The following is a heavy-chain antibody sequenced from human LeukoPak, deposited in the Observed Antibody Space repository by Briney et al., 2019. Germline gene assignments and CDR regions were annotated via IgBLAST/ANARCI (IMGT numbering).Heavy chain of an antibody. Sequence: ASVKVSCKASGYTFSDYYVHWVRQAPGQGLEWMGWMNPHNGITAYAQKFQGRVTISRNTSISTAYIELSSLRSEDTAVYYCAREDYYDSGSNDYWGQGTLVTVSS. J-gene: IGHJ4*02. V-gene: IGHV1-8*03. CDR1: GYTFSDYY. D-gene: IGHD3-22*01. CDR3: AREDYYDSGSNDY. CDR2: MNPHNGIT.